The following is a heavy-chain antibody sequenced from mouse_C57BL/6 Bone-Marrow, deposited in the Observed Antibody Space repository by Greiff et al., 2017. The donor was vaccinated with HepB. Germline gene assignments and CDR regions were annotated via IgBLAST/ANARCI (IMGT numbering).Heavy chain of an antibody. J-gene: IGHJ3*01. Sequence: QVQLQQSGPELVKPGASVKISCKASGYAFSSSWMNWVKQRPGKGLEWIGRIYPGDGDTNYNGKFKGKATLTADKSSSTAYMQLSSLTSEDSAVYFCAQCYYSKYLAWFAYWGQGTLVTVSA. CDR1: GYAFSSSW. V-gene: IGHV1-82*01. D-gene: IGHD2-5*01. CDR2: IYPGDGDT. CDR3: AQCYYSKYLAWFAY.